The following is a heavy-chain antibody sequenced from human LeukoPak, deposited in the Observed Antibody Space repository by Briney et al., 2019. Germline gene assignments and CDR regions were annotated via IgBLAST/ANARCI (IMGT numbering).Heavy chain of an antibody. V-gene: IGHV4-4*07. D-gene: IGHD6-13*01. CDR3: ARDPSYSSSWYRGDYFDY. CDR1: GGSISSYY. J-gene: IGHJ4*02. Sequence: TSETLSLTCTVSGGSISSYYWSWIRQPAGEGLEWIGRIYTSGSTNYNPSLKSRVTMSVDTSKNQFSLKLSSVTAADTAVYYCARDPSYSSSWYRGDYFDYWGQGTLVTVSS. CDR2: IYTSGST.